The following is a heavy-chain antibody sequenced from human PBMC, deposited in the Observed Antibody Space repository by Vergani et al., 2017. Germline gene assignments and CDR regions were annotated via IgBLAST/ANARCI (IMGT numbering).Heavy chain of an antibody. CDR1: GFTFDDYA. Sequence: EVQLVESGGGLVQPGRSLRLSCAASGFTFDDYAKHWVRQAPGKGLEWVSGISWNSGSIGYADSVKGRFTISRDNAKNSLYLQMNSLRAEDTALYYCAKDPSSGWSLWGQGTLVTVSS. CDR2: ISWNSGSI. CDR3: AKDPSSGWSL. D-gene: IGHD6-19*01. V-gene: IGHV3-9*01. J-gene: IGHJ4*02.